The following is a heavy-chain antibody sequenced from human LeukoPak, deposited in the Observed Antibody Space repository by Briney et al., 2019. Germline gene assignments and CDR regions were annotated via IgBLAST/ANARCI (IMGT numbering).Heavy chain of an antibody. D-gene: IGHD3-22*01. CDR3: ARDREMGVVIHLKHDAFDI. J-gene: IGHJ3*02. CDR1: GYTFTGYY. V-gene: IGHV1-2*02. Sequence: GASVTVSFKASGYTFTGYYMHWVRQAPGQGLEWMGWINPNSGGTNYAQKFQGRVTVTRDTSISTAYMELSRLRSDDTAVYYCARDREMGVVIHLKHDAFDIWGQGTMVTVSS. CDR2: INPNSGGT.